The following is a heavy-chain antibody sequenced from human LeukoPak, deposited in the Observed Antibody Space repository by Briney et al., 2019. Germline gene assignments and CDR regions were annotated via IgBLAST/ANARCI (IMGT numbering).Heavy chain of an antibody. J-gene: IGHJ4*02. CDR3: AKGRGLAYCGGDCYSYLDY. Sequence: GGSLRLSCAASGFTFSGYWMSWVRQAPGKGLEWVSAISGSGGSTYYADSVKGRFTISRDNSKNTLYLQMNSLRAEDTAVYYCAKGRGLAYCGGDCYSYLDYWGQGTLVTVSS. V-gene: IGHV3-23*01. D-gene: IGHD2-21*02. CDR2: ISGSGGST. CDR1: GFTFSGYW.